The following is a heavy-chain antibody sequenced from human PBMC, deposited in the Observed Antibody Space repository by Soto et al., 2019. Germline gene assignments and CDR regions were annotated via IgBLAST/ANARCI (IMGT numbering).Heavy chain of an antibody. D-gene: IGHD2-21*01. CDR1: GYTFTSYY. J-gene: IGHJ5*02. CDR2: INPNSGGT. CDR3: ARDLVVLGAPGGWFDP. V-gene: IGHV1-2*04. Sequence: ASVKVSCKASGYTFTSYYMHWVRQAPGQGLEWMGWINPNSGGTNYAQKFQGWVTMTRDTSISTAYMELSRLRSDDTAVYYCARDLVVLGAPGGWFDPWGQGTLLTVSS.